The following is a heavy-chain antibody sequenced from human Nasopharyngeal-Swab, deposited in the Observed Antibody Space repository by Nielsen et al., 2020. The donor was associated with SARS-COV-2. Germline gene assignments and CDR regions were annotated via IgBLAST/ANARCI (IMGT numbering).Heavy chain of an antibody. V-gene: IGHV4-34*01. CDR2: INHSGST. D-gene: IGHD1-26*01. J-gene: IGHJ4*02. CDR3: ARGASWSLPFDY. CDR1: GGSFSASY. Sequence: SETLSLTCAVYGGSFSASYCSWIRPPPGKVLEWIWEINHSGSTNYNPSLKSRVTISVDTSKNQFSLRLTSVTAADTAVYYCARGASWSLPFDYWGQGTLVTVSS.